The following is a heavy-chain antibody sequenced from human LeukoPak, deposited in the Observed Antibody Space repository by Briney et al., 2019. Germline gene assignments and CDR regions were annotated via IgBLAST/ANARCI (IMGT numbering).Heavy chain of an antibody. V-gene: IGHV3-30*02. Sequence: GGSLRLSCAASGFTFSSYGMHWVRQAPGKGLEWVAFIRYDGSNKYYADSVKGRFTISRDNSKNTLYLQMNSLRAEDTAVYYCAKDRIAAVGTPYYYYGMDVWGQGTTVTVSS. D-gene: IGHD6-13*01. CDR2: IRYDGSNK. CDR3: AKDRIAAVGTPYYYYGMDV. CDR1: GFTFSSYG. J-gene: IGHJ6*02.